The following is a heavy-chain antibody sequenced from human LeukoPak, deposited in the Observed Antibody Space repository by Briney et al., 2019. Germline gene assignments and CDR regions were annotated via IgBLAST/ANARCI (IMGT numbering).Heavy chain of an antibody. J-gene: IGHJ4*02. V-gene: IGHV3-15*01. CDR2: IKSKTDGGTT. Sequence: PGGSLRLSCAASGFTFSNAWMSWVRQAPGKGLEWVGRIKSKTDGGTTDYAAPVKGRFTISRDDSKNTLYLQMNSLKTEDTAVYYCTTGLSAMVRGVGDYWGQGTLVTVSS. CDR3: TTGLSAMVRGVGDY. D-gene: IGHD3-10*01. CDR1: GFTFSNAW.